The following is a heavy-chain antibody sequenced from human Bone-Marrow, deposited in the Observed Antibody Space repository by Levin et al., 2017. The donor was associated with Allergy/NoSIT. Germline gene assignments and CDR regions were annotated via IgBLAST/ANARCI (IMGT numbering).Heavy chain of an antibody. D-gene: IGHD3/OR15-3a*01. V-gene: IGHV3-23*01. CDR3: AKERDIYYNFWTVSNYHQLDV. CDR1: GFTFSNYA. J-gene: IGHJ6*02. Sequence: VGSLRLSCAASGFTFSNYAMTWVRQAPGKGLEWVSTISSSGDDTAYTGLVKGRFTISRDNSKNTLYLQMNSLRAEDTALYYCAKERDIYYNFWTVSNYHQLDVWGLGTAVTVSS. CDR2: ISSSGDDT.